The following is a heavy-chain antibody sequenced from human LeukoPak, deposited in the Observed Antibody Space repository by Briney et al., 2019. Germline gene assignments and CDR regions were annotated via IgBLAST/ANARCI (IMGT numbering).Heavy chain of an antibody. D-gene: IGHD3-10*01. V-gene: IGHV3-33*01. J-gene: IGHJ4*02. CDR3: ARVRGSGSYYLIDY. Sequence: GGSLRLSCAASGFTFSSYGMHWVRQAPGKGLEWVAVIWYDGSNKYYADSVKGRFTICRDNSKNTLYLQMNSLRAEDTAVYYCARVRGSGSYYLIDYWGQGTLVTVSS. CDR2: IWYDGSNK. CDR1: GFTFSSYG.